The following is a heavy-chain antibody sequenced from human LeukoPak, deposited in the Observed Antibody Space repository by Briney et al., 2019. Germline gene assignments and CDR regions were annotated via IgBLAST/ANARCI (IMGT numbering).Heavy chain of an antibody. J-gene: IGHJ5*02. CDR1: GVSTISYY. V-gene: IGHV4-59*01. D-gene: IGHD6-13*01. CDR2: IYYSGST. Sequence: SETLSLTCTVSGVSTISYYWSWIRQPPGKGLEWVGYIYYSGSTNYNPSLKSRVTMSVDTSMNQFSLKLRYVTAADTAVFYCARGPPSSWFHWLDPWARGTLVTVSS. CDR3: ARGPPSSWFHWLDP.